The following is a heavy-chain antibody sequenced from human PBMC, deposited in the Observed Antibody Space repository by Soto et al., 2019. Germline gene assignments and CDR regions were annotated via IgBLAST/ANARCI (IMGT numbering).Heavy chain of an antibody. Sequence: QVQLVESGEGVVQPGRSLRLSCAASGFTFSGYAMHWVRQAPGKGLEWVAVISYDGSNKYYADSVKGRFTISRDNSKNTLYLQMNSLRAEDTAVYYCARDRYDYVGHYYYGMDVWGQGTTVTVSS. J-gene: IGHJ6*02. CDR3: ARDRYDYVGHYYYGMDV. D-gene: IGHD3-16*01. V-gene: IGHV3-30-3*01. CDR1: GFTFSGYA. CDR2: ISYDGSNK.